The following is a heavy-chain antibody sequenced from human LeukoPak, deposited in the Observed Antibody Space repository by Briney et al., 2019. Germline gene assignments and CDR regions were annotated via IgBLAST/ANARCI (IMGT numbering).Heavy chain of an antibody. V-gene: IGHV3-21*01. Sequence: GGSLRLSCAASGFTFSSYSMNWVRQAPGKGLEWVSSISSGGSYTYYADSVKGRFTISRDNAQNSLYLQLNSLRPEDTAVYYCARVECSGGSCYSGLWGQGTLVTVSS. CDR2: ISSGGSYT. CDR1: GFTFSSYS. CDR3: ARVECSGGSCYSGL. D-gene: IGHD2-15*01. J-gene: IGHJ4*02.